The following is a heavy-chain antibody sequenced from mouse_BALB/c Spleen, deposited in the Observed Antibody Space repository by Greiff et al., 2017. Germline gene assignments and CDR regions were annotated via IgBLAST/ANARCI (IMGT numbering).Heavy chain of an antibody. Sequence: EVQLQQSGAELVKPGASVKLSCTASGFNIKDTYMHWVKQRPEQGLEWIGRIDPANGNTKYDPKFQGKATITADTSSNTAYLQLSSLTSEDTAVYYCAREEPYYRYDAGGVYFDYWGQGTTLTVSS. J-gene: IGHJ2*01. D-gene: IGHD2-14*01. CDR2: IDPANGNT. CDR1: GFNIKDTY. CDR3: AREEPYYRYDAGGVYFDY. V-gene: IGHV14-3*02.